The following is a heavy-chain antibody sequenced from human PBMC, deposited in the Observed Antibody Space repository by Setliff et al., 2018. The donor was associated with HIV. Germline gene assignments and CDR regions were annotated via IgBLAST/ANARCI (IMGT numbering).Heavy chain of an antibody. V-gene: IGHV4-59*01. CDR1: GVSISNYY. CDR3: ARVFYDSGGFFTTAGPLYLDL. D-gene: IGHD3-22*01. J-gene: IGHJ2*01. CDR2: MYYSGNT. Sequence: SETLSLTCTVSGVSISNYYWSWIRQPPGKGLEWIGHMYYSGNTNYNPSLKSRVTISVDTSKNQFYVNLFSVTAADTAIYYCARVFYDSGGFFTTAGPLYLDLWGRGTLVTVSS.